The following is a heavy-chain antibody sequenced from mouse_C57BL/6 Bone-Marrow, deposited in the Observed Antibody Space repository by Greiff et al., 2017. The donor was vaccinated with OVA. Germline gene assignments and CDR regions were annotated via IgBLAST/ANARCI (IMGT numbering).Heavy chain of an antibody. Sequence: QVQLKESGAELARPGASVKMSCKASGYTFTSYTMHWVKQRPGQGLEWIGYINPSSGYTKYNQKFKDKATLTADKSSSTAYMQLSSLTSEDSAVYYCARWLPCAYWGQGTLVTVSA. D-gene: IGHD2-2*01. CDR3: ARWLPCAY. CDR2: INPSSGYT. V-gene: IGHV1-4*01. CDR1: GYTFTSYT. J-gene: IGHJ3*01.